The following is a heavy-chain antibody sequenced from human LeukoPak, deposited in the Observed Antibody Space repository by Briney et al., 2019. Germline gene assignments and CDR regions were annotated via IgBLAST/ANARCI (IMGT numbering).Heavy chain of an antibody. V-gene: IGHV4-59*01. J-gene: IGHJ4*02. Sequence: PSETLSLTCTVSVGSISIYYWSLIRQAPGKGLEWIGYISYTGSINYNPSLKSRVTISGDVYKSQFSLKLSSVTAAGAAVYYCARRIASAGKGCDYWGQGTLVTVSS. CDR1: VGSISIYY. CDR2: ISYTGSI. CDR3: ARRIASAGKGCDY. D-gene: IGHD6-13*01.